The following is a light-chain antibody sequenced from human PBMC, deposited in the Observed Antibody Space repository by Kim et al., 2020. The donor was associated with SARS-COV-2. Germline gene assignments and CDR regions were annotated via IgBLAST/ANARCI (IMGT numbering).Light chain of an antibody. V-gene: IGKV3-15*01. CDR1: QSVSSN. Sequence: MSPGERATLSCRASQSVSSNLAWYQQKPGQAPRLLIYGASTRATGIPGRFSGSGSGTQFTLTISSLQSEDFAVYYCHQYNNWPLTFGGGTKVDIK. CDR3: HQYNNWPLT. CDR2: GAS. J-gene: IGKJ4*01.